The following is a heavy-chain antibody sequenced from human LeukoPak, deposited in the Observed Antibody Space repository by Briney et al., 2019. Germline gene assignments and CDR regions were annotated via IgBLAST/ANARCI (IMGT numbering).Heavy chain of an antibody. J-gene: IGHJ4*02. CDR1: GFTFSSYG. D-gene: IGHD3-10*01. CDR2: ISGSGTGT. V-gene: IGHV3-23*01. CDR3: AKDRPASHGSGSFGDY. Sequence: PGGSLRLSCAASGFTFSSYGMSWVRQAPGKGLEWVSAISGSGTGTYYADSVKGRFTISGDNSKSTIYLQMNSLRAEDTAVYYCAKDRPASHGSGSFGDYWGQGTLVTVST.